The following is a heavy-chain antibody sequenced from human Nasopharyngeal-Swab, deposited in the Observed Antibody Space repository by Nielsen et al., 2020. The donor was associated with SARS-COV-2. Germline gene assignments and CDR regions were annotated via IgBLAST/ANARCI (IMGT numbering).Heavy chain of an antibody. V-gene: IGHV3-23*01. CDR1: GLTFSRYA. Sequence: GGSLRLSWAASGLTFSRYAMSWDRQAPGKGLEWVSAISGSGSSTYYTDSVKGRFTISRDNSKNTTYLQMNSLRAAETAVYYCAKDGYSSSWYYYSGMDVWGQGTTVTVSS. J-gene: IGHJ6*02. D-gene: IGHD6-13*01. CDR3: AKDGYSSSWYYYSGMDV. CDR2: ISGSGSST.